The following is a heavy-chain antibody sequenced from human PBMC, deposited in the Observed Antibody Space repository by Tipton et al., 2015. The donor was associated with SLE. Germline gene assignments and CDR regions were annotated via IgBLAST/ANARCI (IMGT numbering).Heavy chain of an antibody. J-gene: IGHJ4*02. V-gene: IGHV3-30*04. CDR1: GFTFSSYA. D-gene: IGHD2-21*02. CDR2: ISYDGSNK. Sequence: RSPRLSCAASGFTFSSYAMHWVRQAPGKGLEWVAVISYDGSNKYYADSVKGRFTISRDNSKNTLYLQMNSLRAEDTAVYYCARERLLFPMDYWGQGTLVTVSS. CDR3: ARERLLFPMDY.